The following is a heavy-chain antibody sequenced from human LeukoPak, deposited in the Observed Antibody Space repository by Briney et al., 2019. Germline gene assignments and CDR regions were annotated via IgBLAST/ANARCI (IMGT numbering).Heavy chain of an antibody. CDR3: ARAMDTSPVY. Sequence: GGSLRLSCAASGFTFSGYCMNWVRQAPGKGLEWVSYISSSGSPMYYSDSVKGRFTISRDNSKNTLYLQMNSLRAEDTAVYYCARAMDTSPVYWGQGTLVTVSS. V-gene: IGHV3-48*01. CDR2: ISSSGSPM. J-gene: IGHJ4*02. D-gene: IGHD3-10*01. CDR1: GFTFSGYC.